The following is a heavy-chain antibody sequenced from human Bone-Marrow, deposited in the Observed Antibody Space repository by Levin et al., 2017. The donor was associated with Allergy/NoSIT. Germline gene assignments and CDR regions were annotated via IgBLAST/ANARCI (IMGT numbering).Heavy chain of an antibody. CDR2: INAGNGNT. D-gene: IGHD3-10*01. CDR3: ARGSWILVRGRFDY. CDR1: GYTFTSYA. V-gene: IGHV1-3*01. Sequence: AASVKVSCKASGYTFTSYAMHWVRQAPGQRLEWMGWINAGNGNTKYSQKFQGRVTITRDTSASTAYMELSSLRSEDTAVYYCARGSWILVRGRFDYWGQGTLVTVSS. J-gene: IGHJ4*02.